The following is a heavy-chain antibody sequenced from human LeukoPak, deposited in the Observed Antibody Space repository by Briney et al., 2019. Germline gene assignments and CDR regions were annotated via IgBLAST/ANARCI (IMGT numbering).Heavy chain of an antibody. Sequence: KASETLFFTCTVSGGSISSHYWSWIRQAPGKGLGWIGYLFYGGGTNYNSSLKSRVTISVASSKNQFSLKVRSVTAADTAVYYCARGTTTAAFNWFDPWGQGTLVTVSS. J-gene: IGHJ5*02. CDR1: GGSISSHY. CDR2: LFYGGGT. V-gene: IGHV4-59*11. D-gene: IGHD4-11*01. CDR3: ARGTTTAAFNWFDP.